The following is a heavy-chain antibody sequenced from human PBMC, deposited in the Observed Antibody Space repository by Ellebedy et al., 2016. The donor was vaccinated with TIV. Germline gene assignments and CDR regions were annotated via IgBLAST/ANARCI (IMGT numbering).Heavy chain of an antibody. CDR1: GFTFSSYW. V-gene: IGHV3-7*01. J-gene: IGHJ4*02. CDR2: IKQDGSAK. CDR3: TREEGPTHFDY. D-gene: IGHD1-26*01. Sequence: GESLKISXAASGFTFSSYWMQWVRQAPGKGLEWVANIKQDGSAKYYVDSVKGRFTISRDNAKNSVYLQMNNLRAEDTAVYYCTREEGPTHFDYWGQGTLVTVSS.